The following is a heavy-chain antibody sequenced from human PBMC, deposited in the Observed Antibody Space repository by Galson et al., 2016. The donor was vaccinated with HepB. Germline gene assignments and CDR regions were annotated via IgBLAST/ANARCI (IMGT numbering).Heavy chain of an antibody. CDR2: ISSSRNTI. J-gene: IGHJ5*01. CDR3: AQEVGWLRFAFGS. V-gene: IGHV3-48*01. Sequence: SLRLSCAASGFALSSFNMNWVRQTPGKGLEWISYISSSRNTIDYADSVKGRFTISRGDAKNSLYLQMNNLSVGDTAIYHCAQEVGWLRFAFGSWGQGTLVTVSS. D-gene: IGHD5-12*01. CDR1: GFALSSFN.